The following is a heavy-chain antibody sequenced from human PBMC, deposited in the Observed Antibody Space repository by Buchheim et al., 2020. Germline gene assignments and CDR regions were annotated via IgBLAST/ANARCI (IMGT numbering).Heavy chain of an antibody. CDR2: IWYDGSNK. J-gene: IGHJ4*02. Sequence: QVQLVESGGGVVQPGRSLRLSCAASGFTFSSYGMHWVRQAPGKGLEWVAVIWYDGSNKYYADSVKGRFTISRDNSKNTLYLQMNSLRGEDTAVYYCARGPLYEYFYDSSGQLDYWGQGTL. D-gene: IGHD3-22*01. CDR3: ARGPLYEYFYDSSGQLDY. CDR1: GFTFSSYG. V-gene: IGHV3-33*01.